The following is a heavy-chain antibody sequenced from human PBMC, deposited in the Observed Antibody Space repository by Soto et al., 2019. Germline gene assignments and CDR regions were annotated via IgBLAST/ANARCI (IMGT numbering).Heavy chain of an antibody. D-gene: IGHD1-26*01. Sequence: SETLSLTCAVSGGSISGYYWSWVRQPAGKGLEWIGRIYASGSTNYNPSLKSRVTMSVDTSKNQFSLKLSSVTAADTAVYYCARDRAPGGIGAYFDYWGQGTLVTV. V-gene: IGHV4-4*07. J-gene: IGHJ4*02. CDR1: GGSISGYY. CDR3: ARDRAPGGIGAYFDY. CDR2: IYASGST.